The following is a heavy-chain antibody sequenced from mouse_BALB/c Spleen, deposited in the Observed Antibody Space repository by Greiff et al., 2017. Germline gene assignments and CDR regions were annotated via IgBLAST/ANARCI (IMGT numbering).Heavy chain of an antibody. CDR2: IYPGSGST. CDR3: TRWDDGYFAY. D-gene: IGHD2-3*01. V-gene: IGHV1S22*01. CDR1: GYTFTSYW. Sequence: LQQPGSELVRPGASVKLSCKASGYTFTSYWMHWVKQRHGQGLEWIGNIYPGSGSTNYDEKFKSKGTLTVDTSSSTAYMHLGSLTSEDSAVYYCTRWDDGYFAYWGQGTLVTVSA. J-gene: IGHJ3*01.